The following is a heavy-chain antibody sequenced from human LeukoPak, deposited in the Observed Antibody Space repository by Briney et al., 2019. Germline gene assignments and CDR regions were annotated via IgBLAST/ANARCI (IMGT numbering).Heavy chain of an antibody. CDR3: ARQFSP. J-gene: IGHJ5*02. V-gene: IGHV4-59*08. Sequence: SETLSLTCTVSGSSIIGYFWTWMGQPPGKGLEWIGNIYDSGSTNYKPSLQSRVTISLGSSKNQVFLKLDSVTAADTAVYYCARQFSPWGQGTLVTVSS. CDR1: GSSIIGYF. CDR2: IYDSGST.